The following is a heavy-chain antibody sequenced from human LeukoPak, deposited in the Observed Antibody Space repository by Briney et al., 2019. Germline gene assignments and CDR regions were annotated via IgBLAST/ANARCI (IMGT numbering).Heavy chain of an antibody. V-gene: IGHV4-4*07. D-gene: IGHD3-10*01. CDR2: IYTSGST. CDR3: AREEPDYYSSGSHRDY. Sequence: SETLSLTCTVSGGSISSYYWSWIRQPAGKGLEWIGRIYTSGSTNYNPSLKSRVTMSVDTSKNQFSLKLSSVTAADTAVYYCAREEPDYYSSGSHRDYWGQGTLVTVSS. CDR1: GGSISSYY. J-gene: IGHJ4*02.